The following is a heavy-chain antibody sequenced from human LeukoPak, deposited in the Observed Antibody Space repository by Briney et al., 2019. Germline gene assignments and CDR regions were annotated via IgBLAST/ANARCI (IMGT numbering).Heavy chain of an antibody. D-gene: IGHD6-13*01. CDR2: ISSSSSYI. J-gene: IGHJ4*02. CDR1: GFTFSSYS. V-gene: IGHV3-21*01. CDR3: AREGAAGTPDY. Sequence: GGSLRLSCAASGFTFSSYSMNWVRLAPGKGLEWVSSISSSSSYIYYADSVKGRFTISRDNAKNSLYLQMNSLRAKDTAVYYCAREGAAGTPDYWGQGTLVTVSS.